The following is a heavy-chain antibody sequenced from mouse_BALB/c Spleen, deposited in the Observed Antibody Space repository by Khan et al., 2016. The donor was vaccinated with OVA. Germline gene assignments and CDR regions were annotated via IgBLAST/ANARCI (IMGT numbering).Heavy chain of an antibody. Sequence: EVQLQESGPGLVKPSQSLSLTCSVTGYSITSGYYWNWIRQFPGNKLEWMGYISYDGSNNYNPSLTNRISITRDTSENQCFRKLNSVTTEDTAKNNCTRDKNYYVYLAYWGQGTLVTVSA. CDR1: GYSITSGYY. D-gene: IGHD1-2*01. CDR3: TRDKNYYVYLAY. V-gene: IGHV3-6*02. CDR2: ISYDGSN. J-gene: IGHJ3*01.